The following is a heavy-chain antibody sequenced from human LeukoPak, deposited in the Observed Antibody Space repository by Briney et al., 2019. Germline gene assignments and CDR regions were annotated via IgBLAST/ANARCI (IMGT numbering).Heavy chain of an antibody. Sequence: GASVKVSCKASGDTFTSYAMSWVRQAPGQGLEWMGGIIPIFGTANYAQKFQGRVTITADESTSTAYMELSSLRSEDTAVYYCASTYYHDSSGYYRYWGQGTLVTVSS. V-gene: IGHV1-69*13. D-gene: IGHD3-22*01. CDR3: ASTYYHDSSGYYRY. CDR1: GDTFTSYA. CDR2: IIPIFGTA. J-gene: IGHJ4*02.